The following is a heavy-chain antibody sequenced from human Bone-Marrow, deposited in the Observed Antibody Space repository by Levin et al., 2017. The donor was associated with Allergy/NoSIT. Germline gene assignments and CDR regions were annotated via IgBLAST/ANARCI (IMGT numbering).Heavy chain of an antibody. Sequence: HTGGSLRLSCAGSGFAFSRYWMSWVRQAPGRGLEWLANIKYDGGEKYYVDSVKGRFTISRDNAKNSLYLQMNSLRADDAAVYYCARDPTYSGSIWGQGTLVTVSS. CDR2: IKYDGGEK. CDR1: GFAFSRYW. V-gene: IGHV3-7*01. CDR3: ARDPTYSGSI. D-gene: IGHD5-12*01. J-gene: IGHJ4*02.